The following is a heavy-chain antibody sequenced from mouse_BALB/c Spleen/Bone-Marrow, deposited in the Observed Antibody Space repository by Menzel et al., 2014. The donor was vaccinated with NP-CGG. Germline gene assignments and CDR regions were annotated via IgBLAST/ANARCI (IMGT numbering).Heavy chain of an antibody. Sequence: EVMLVESGGGLVQPGGSLKLSCAASGFELSKYWMSWVRQAPGKGLEWIGEINPNSRTINYTPSLKERFIISRDNAKNTLCLQMSKVRSEDTALYFCARCGYYGWFVYWGQGTLVTVSA. CDR2: INPNSRTI. J-gene: IGHJ3*01. CDR1: GFELSKYW. CDR3: ARCGYYGWFVY. D-gene: IGHD2-3*01. V-gene: IGHV4-1*02.